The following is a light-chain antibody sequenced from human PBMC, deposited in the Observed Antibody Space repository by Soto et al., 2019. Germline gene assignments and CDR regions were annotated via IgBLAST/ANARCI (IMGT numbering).Light chain of an antibody. V-gene: IGKV3-20*01. CDR3: QQYGSSPFT. J-gene: IGKJ5*01. CDR2: GAS. CDR1: QSVSSSY. Sequence: EIVLTQSPGTLSLSPGERATLSCRASQSVSSSYLAGYQQKPGQAPRLLIYGASSRATGIPDRFSGSGSGTDFTLTISRLEPEDFAVYYCQQYGSSPFTLGQGTRLEI.